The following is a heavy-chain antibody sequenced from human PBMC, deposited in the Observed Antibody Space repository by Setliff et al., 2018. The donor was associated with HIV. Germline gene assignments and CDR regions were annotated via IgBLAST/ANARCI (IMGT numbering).Heavy chain of an antibody. CDR3: ATCYYDRSGSKTLLRYFDL. D-gene: IGHD3-22*01. J-gene: IGHJ2*01. CDR1: GGSISGFNW. Sequence: PSETLSLTCAVSGGSISGFNWWSWVRQAPGKGLEWVAYISSDGGTIYYGDSVKGRFTISRDNAKNSLYLQMNSLRAEDTAVYYCATCYYDRSGSKTLLRYFDLWGRGTLVTVSS. CDR2: ISSDGGTI. V-gene: IGHV3-48*01.